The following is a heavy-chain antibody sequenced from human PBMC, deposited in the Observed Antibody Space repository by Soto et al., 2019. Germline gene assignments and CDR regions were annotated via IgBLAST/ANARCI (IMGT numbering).Heavy chain of an antibody. V-gene: IGHV4-31*03. CDR3: ARETYANYDILPGYYHGGGMDV. D-gene: IGHD3-9*01. CDR2: TYYSGST. J-gene: IGHJ6*02. CDR1: GGSISSAGYY. Sequence: SETLSLTCTVSGGSISSAGYYWSWIRQHPGMGLEWIGCTYYSGSTYYNPSLKSRVTISVDTSKNHFSLKLKSVPAADTAVYYCARETYANYDILPGYYHGGGMDVWGQGTTVTASS.